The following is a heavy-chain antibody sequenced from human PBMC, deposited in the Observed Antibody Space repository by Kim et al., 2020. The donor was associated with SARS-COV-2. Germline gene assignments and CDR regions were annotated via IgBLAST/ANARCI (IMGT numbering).Heavy chain of an antibody. Sequence: ITTYADSVKGRFTISRDNAKNTMYLQMNSLRAEDTAVYYCARGGYHGMDVWGQGTTVTVSS. V-gene: IGHV3-74*01. D-gene: IGHD2-15*01. CDR2: IT. CDR3: ARGGYHGMDV. J-gene: IGHJ6*02.